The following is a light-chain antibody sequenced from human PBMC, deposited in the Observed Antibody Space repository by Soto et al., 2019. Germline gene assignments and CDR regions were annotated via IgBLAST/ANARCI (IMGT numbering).Light chain of an antibody. CDR2: AAS. Sequence: EIGLTQSPGTLSLSPGERATLSCRASQSVSRNYLAWYQQKPGQAPRLLIFAASTRATGIPDRFSGSGSGTDFTLTISRLEPEDFAVYYCQQYGSLWTFGQGTKVDIK. CDR1: QSVSRNY. V-gene: IGKV3-20*01. CDR3: QQYGSLWT. J-gene: IGKJ1*01.